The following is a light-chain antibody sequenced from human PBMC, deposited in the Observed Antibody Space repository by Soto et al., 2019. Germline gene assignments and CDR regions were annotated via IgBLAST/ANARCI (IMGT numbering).Light chain of an antibody. Sequence: AIRMTQSTASLSASTGDRVTITCRASQGISTHLAWYQEKPGQAPRLLIYPASYLDSGVPARFSGSGSGTDFTLTISSLQPEDFAVYYCQQRSSYPLTFGGGTKVEIK. CDR3: QQRSSYPLT. V-gene: IGKV1-8*01. J-gene: IGKJ4*01. CDR1: QGISTH. CDR2: PAS.